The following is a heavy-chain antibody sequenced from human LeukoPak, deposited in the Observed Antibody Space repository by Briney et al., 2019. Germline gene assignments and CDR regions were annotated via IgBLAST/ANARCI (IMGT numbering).Heavy chain of an antibody. V-gene: IGHV4-30-4*08. D-gene: IGHD3-22*01. Sequence: SETLSLTCTVSGGSISSGDYYWSWIRQPPGKGLEWIGYIYYSGSTYYNPSLKSRVTISVDTSKNQFSLKLSSVTAADTAVYYCARMMLGYKGLLYFDYWGQGTLVTVSS. CDR2: IYYSGST. CDR1: GGSISSGDYY. J-gene: IGHJ4*02. CDR3: ARMMLGYKGLLYFDY.